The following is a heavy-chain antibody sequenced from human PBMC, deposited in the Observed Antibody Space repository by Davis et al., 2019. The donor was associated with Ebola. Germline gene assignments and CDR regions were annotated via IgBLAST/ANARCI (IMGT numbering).Heavy chain of an antibody. CDR3: ARDLYDSSGYDTRMFYYFYMNV. J-gene: IGHJ6*03. CDR2: IKQDGSEK. D-gene: IGHD3-22*01. Sequence: PGGSLRLSCAASGFTFSRYWMSWVRQAPGKGLEWVANIKQDGSEKYSVDSVKGRFTISRDNAKNSLYLQMNSLRAEDTAMYYCARDLYDSSGYDTRMFYYFYMNVWGKGTTVTVSS. CDR1: GFTFSRYW. V-gene: IGHV3-7*03.